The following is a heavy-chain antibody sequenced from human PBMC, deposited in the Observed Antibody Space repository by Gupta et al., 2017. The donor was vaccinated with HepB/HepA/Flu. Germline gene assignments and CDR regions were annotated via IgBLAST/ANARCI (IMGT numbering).Heavy chain of an antibody. CDR3: ARGALYKFDF. CDR1: GGSISGYY. CDR2: IHYSGGT. D-gene: IGHD1-1*01. Sequence: QVQLQESGPGLVKPSETLSLPCTVPGGSISGYYWSWIRQPPGTGLEWIGYIHYSGGTLYNPSLTSRVSISVDTSKNYFSLNLTSMTPADTAVYYCARGALYKFDFWGQGALVTVSS. V-gene: IGHV4-59*01. J-gene: IGHJ4*02.